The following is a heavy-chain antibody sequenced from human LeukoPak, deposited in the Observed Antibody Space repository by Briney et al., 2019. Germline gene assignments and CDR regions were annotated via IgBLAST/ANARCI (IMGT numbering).Heavy chain of an antibody. D-gene: IGHD3-22*01. CDR3: ARGPYSYDSSGAFDI. CDR2: IYSSGSA. CDR1: GGSMNSNNYY. Sequence: SETLSLTCTVSGGSMNSNNYYWGWIRQPPGKGLEWIGSIYSSGSASYNPSLKSRVTISVDTSKNQFSLKLSSVTAADTAVYFCARGPYSYDSSGAFDIWGQGTMVTVSS. J-gene: IGHJ3*02. V-gene: IGHV4-39*01.